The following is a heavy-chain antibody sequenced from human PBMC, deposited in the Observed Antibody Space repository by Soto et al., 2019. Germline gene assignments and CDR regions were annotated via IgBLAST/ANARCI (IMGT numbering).Heavy chain of an antibody. J-gene: IGHJ4*02. D-gene: IGHD5-18*01. Sequence: GGSLRLSCAASGFTFSSYWMHWVRQAPGKGLVWVSRINSDGSGTYYADSVQGRLTISRDNAKNTLYLQMNSLRAEDTAVYYCVRGDGDYNDGNGYLARHWGQGTLVTVSS. CDR3: VRGDGDYNDGNGYLARH. CDR2: INSDGSGT. CDR1: GFTFSSYW. V-gene: IGHV3-74*01.